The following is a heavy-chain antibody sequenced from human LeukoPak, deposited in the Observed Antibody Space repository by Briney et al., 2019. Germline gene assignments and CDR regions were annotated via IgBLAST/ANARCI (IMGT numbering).Heavy chain of an antibody. CDR1: GGSISSYY. V-gene: IGHV4-4*07. J-gene: IGHJ6*03. D-gene: IGHD6-13*01. Sequence: KPSETLSLTCTVSGGSISSYYWSWIRQPAGKGLEWIGRIYTSGSTNYNPSLKSRVTMSVDTSKNQFSLKLSSVTAADTAVYYCARSVIAAAGSRYYYYMDVWGKGTTVTVSS. CDR2: IYTSGST. CDR3: ARSVIAAAGSRYYYYMDV.